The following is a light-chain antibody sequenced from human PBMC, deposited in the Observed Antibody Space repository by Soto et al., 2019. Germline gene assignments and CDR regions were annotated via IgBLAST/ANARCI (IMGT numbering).Light chain of an antibody. J-gene: IGLJ2*01. V-gene: IGLV3-21*02. CDR3: QVWDSTSDHVV. CDR1: TVGSQS. CDR2: DDS. Sequence: SYELTQPPSVSVAPGQTARITCEGNTVGSQSVHWYQRKPGQAPVLVVNDDSDRPSGIPERFSGSNSGNTATLTISRVEAGDEADYYCQVWDSTSDHVVFGGGTKLTVL.